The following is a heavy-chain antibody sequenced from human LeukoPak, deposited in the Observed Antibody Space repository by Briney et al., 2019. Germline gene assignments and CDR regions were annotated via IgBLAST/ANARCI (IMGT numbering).Heavy chain of an antibody. J-gene: IGHJ4*02. Sequence: PGGSLRLSCAASGFTFSSYSMNWVRQAPGKGLEWVSSISSSSSYIYYADSVKGRFTISRDNAKNSLYLQMNSLRAEDTAVYYCARDRDGYNSRLFYWGQGTLVTVSS. D-gene: IGHD5-24*01. CDR1: GFTFSSYS. CDR3: ARDRDGYNSRLFY. V-gene: IGHV3-21*01. CDR2: ISSSSSYI.